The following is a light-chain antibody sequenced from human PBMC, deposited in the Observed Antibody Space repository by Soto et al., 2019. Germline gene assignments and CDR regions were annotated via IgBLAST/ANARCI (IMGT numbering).Light chain of an antibody. V-gene: IGKV3-15*01. Sequence: EILMTQSPATLSVSPGERATLSCRASQSVDSNLAWYQQKPGQAPRLLIYGASTRATGIPARFSGSGSGTEFTLTISSLQSEDFEIYYCQQRSSWPLTFGGCPKVHIK. CDR2: GAS. CDR1: QSVDSN. J-gene: IGKJ4*01. CDR3: QQRSSWPLT.